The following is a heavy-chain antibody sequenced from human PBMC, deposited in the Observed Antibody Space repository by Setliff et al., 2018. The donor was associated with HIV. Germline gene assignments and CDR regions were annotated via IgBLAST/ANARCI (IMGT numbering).Heavy chain of an antibody. J-gene: IGHJ3*02. CDR3: ARDYYNFQDM. D-gene: IGHD3-3*01. CDR2: IYYSGST. CDR1: GASDISYIW. Sequence: SETLSLTCAVSGASDISYIWWSWVRQPPGKGLEWIGYIYYSGSTNYNPSLKSRVTISVDTSKNQFSLKLSSVTAADTAVYYCARDYYNFQDMWGQGTMVTVSS. V-gene: IGHV4-4*02.